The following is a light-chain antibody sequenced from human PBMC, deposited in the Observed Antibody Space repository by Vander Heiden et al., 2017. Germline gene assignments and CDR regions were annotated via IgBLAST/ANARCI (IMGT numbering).Light chain of an antibody. V-gene: IGKV1-39*01. CDR2: ATS. CDR1: QSISTF. Sequence: DIHMTQSPSSLSASVGDRVIISCRASQSISTFLNWYQQKPGKAPKLLIYATSNLQSGVPSRFIGSGSGTDFTLTISSLQPEDFAIYYCQQTDSTFITFGQGTRLEIK. CDR3: QQTDSTFIT. J-gene: IGKJ5*01.